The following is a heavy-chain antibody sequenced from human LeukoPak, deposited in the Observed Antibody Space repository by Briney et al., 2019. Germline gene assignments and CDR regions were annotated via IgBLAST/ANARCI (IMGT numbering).Heavy chain of an antibody. D-gene: IGHD5-18*01. CDR3: ARTTEGGYTYDYFYYYYMDV. Sequence: SETLSLTCTVSGGSISSYYWSWIRQPPGKGLEWIGYIYYSGSTNYNPPLKSRVTISVDTSKNQFSLKLSSVTAADTAVYFCARTTEGGYTYDYFYYYYMDVWGKGTTVTISS. CDR2: IYYSGST. V-gene: IGHV4-59*01. J-gene: IGHJ6*03. CDR1: GGSISSYY.